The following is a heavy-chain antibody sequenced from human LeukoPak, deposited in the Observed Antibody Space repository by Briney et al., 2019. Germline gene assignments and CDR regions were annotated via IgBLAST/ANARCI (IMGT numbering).Heavy chain of an antibody. CDR2: TYYMYKWSF. D-gene: IGHD6-6*01. J-gene: IGHJ4*02. Sequence: SQTLSLTCAIPGDSIFTNNVAWNWIRQSPSRGLEWLGRTYYMYKWSFDYAVSVRRRVTINADTSKNQFSLQLSSVTPEDTAVYYCARGKYTSFDNWGQGTLVTVSS. CDR3: ARGKYTSFDN. CDR1: GDSIFTNNVA. V-gene: IGHV6-1*01.